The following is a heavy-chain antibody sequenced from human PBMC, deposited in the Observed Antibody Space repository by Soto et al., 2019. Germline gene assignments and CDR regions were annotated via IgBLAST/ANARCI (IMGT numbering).Heavy chain of an antibody. J-gene: IGHJ4*02. V-gene: IGHV3-49*04. CDR3: TRGVVHFDY. Sequence: EVQLVESGGGLVQPGRSLRLSCTASGFTFGDYAMSWVRQAPGKGLEWVGFIRSKAYGGTTEYAASVKGRFTISRDDSKSIAYLQMNSLKTEDTAVYYCTRGVVHFDYWGQGTLVTVSS. CDR1: GFTFGDYA. CDR2: IRSKAYGGTT. D-gene: IGHD2-15*01.